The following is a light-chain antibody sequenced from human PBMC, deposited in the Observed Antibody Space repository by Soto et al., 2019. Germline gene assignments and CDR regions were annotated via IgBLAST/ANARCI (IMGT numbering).Light chain of an antibody. Sequence: DIQMTQSPSTLSASVGDRVTITCRASQSISSWLAWYQQKPGKAPKLLIYKASSVESGVPSRFSGSGSVTEVTLTISSRQPDDFATYYCQQYNSYLTFSQGTKVEIK. CDR2: KAS. J-gene: IGKJ1*01. CDR1: QSISSW. V-gene: IGKV1-5*03. CDR3: QQYNSYLT.